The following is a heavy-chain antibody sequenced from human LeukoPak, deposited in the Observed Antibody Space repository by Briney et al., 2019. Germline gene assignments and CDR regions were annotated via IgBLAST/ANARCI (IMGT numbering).Heavy chain of an antibody. D-gene: IGHD6-19*01. Sequence: GGSLRLSCEVSGFTFSDYYMSWIRQAPGKGLEWVSYISSSGSTIYYADSVKGRFTISKDNAKNSLYLQMNSLRAEDTAVYYCARGSSGHSFDYWGQGTLATVSS. J-gene: IGHJ4*02. CDR1: GFTFSDYY. CDR3: ARGSSGHSFDY. CDR2: ISSSGSTI. V-gene: IGHV3-11*04.